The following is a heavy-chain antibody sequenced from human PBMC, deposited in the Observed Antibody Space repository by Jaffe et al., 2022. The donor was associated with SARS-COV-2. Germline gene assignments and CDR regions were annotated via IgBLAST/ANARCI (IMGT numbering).Heavy chain of an antibody. CDR1: GVSISSTEYY. Sequence: QLQLQESGPGLVKPSETLSLTCIVSGVSISSTEYYWGWIRQPPGKGLEWIGSLSFSGSAYYNPSLESRVTISLHASKNDFSLSLTSVTAADTAMYYCTRLGVRGVLYNWFDSWGRGTLVTVSS. CDR2: LSFSGSA. CDR3: TRLGVRGVLYNWFDS. J-gene: IGHJ5*01. V-gene: IGHV4-39*01. D-gene: IGHD3-10*01.